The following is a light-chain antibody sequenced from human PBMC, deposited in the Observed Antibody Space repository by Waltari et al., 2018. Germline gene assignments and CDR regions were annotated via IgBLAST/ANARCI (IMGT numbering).Light chain of an antibody. CDR1: SSDVGGYNY. J-gene: IGLJ1*01. CDR2: DVS. Sequence: QSALTQPASVSGSPGQSITISCTGTSSDVGGYNYVSWYQQHPCKAPKLMIYDVSNPPSGVSNRFSGSKSGNTASLTSSGLQAEDEADYYCSSYTSSSTPYVFGTGTKVTVL. V-gene: IGLV2-14*03. CDR3: SSYTSSSTPYV.